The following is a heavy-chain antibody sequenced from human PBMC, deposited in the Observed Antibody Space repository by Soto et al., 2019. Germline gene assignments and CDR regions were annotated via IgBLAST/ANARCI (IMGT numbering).Heavy chain of an antibody. V-gene: IGHV4-59*01. J-gene: IGHJ4*02. D-gene: IGHD2-2*01. CDR1: GGSLSSYY. CDR3: ARAVLPATAPFDY. Sequence: PSETLSLPRIVSGGSLSSYYWSLVRQPPGKGLEWIGYIYYSGSTNYNPSLKSRVTISVDTSKNQFSLKLSSVTAADTAVYYCARAVLPATAPFDYWGQGTLVTVSS. CDR2: IYYSGST.